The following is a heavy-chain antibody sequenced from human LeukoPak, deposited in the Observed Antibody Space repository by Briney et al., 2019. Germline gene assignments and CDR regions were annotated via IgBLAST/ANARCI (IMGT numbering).Heavy chain of an antibody. J-gene: IGHJ4*02. D-gene: IGHD3-22*01. CDR2: ISSSSSTI. CDR3: ARGVQWLLQGPLDY. Sequence: GGSLRLSCAASGFTFSSYSMNWVRQAPGKGLEWVSYISSSSSTIYYADSVKGRFTISRDNAKNSLYLQMNSLRAEDTAVYYCARGVQWLLQGPLDYWGQGTLVTVSS. CDR1: GFTFSSYS. V-gene: IGHV3-48*01.